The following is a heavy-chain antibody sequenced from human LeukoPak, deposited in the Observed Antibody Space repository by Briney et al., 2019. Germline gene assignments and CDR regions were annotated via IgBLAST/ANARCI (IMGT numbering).Heavy chain of an antibody. CDR2: INTNTGNP. CDR3: AREVAAAGTNWFDP. CDR1: GYTFTSYA. D-gene: IGHD6-13*01. J-gene: IGHJ5*02. V-gene: IGHV7-4-1*02. Sequence: ASVKVSCKASGYTFTSYAMNWVRQAPGQGLEWMGWINTNTGNPTYVQGFTGRFVFSLDTSVSTAYLQNSSLKAEDTAVYYCAREVAAAGTNWFDPWGQGTLVTVSS.